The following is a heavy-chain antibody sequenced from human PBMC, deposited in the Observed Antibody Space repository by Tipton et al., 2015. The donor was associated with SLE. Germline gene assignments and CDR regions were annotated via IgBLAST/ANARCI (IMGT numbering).Heavy chain of an antibody. J-gene: IGHJ4*02. Sequence: TLSLTCTVSGGSISSGDNYWTWIRQPPGKGLEWIGCIFYRGSTYYNPSLKSRVSISVDTSKNQFSLKLTSVTAADTAVYYCARGAIRFGVVPHFDHWGQGSLVTVSS. CDR1: GGSISSGDNY. D-gene: IGHD3-3*01. CDR3: ARGAIRFGVVPHFDH. V-gene: IGHV4-30-4*08. CDR2: IFYRGST.